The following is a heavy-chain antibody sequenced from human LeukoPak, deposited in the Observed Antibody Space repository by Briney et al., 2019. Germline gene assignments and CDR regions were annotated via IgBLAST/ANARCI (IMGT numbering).Heavy chain of an antibody. CDR1: GYTFTSCD. J-gene: IGHJ4*02. V-gene: IGHV1-8*01. D-gene: IGHD1-1*01. Sequence: ASVKVSCKAAGYTFTSCDIDWVRQATGQWLEWMGWMNPNSGDTDYAQKFQGRVTMTRNTSISTAYMELSSLRSEDTAMYYCARGSRTFDFWGQGTLLTVSS. CDR3: ARGSRTFDF. CDR2: MNPNSGDT.